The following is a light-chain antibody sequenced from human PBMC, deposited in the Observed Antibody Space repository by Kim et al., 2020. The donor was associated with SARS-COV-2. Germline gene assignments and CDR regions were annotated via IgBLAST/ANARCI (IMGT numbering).Light chain of an antibody. J-gene: IGLJ3*02. V-gene: IGLV3-27*01. CDR3: YCATDNNLV. CDR2: KDT. Sequence: SVSPGQTATITCSGDVLTKKYVRWFQQKAGQAPVLVIYKDTERPSGIPERFSGSSSGTTVTLTISGAHIEDEADYYCYCATDNNLVFGGGTQLTVL. CDR1: VLTKKY.